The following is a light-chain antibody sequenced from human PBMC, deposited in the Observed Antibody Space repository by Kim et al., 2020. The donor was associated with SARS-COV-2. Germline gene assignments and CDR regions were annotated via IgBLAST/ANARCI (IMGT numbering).Light chain of an antibody. CDR2: LNSDGSH. CDR1: SGHSSYA. J-gene: IGLJ3*02. V-gene: IGLV4-69*01. Sequence: SASASLGASVKLTCTLSSGHSSYAIAWHQQQPEKGPRYLMKLNSDGSHSKGDGIPDRFSGSSSGAERYLTISSLQSEDEADYYCQTWGTGIWVFGGGTQLTVL. CDR3: QTWGTGIWV.